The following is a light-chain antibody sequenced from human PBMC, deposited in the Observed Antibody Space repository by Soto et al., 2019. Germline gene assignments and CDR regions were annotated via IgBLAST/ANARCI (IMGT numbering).Light chain of an antibody. CDR1: QRVGTLY. J-gene: IGKJ1*01. Sequence: IVLTQSPGTLSLSPGDRATLSCRASQRVGTLYLAWYQQKPGQAPRLLISGTSTRATGIPDRFSGSASGTDFTLTISRLEPEDFADYYCQQYGTSPRTFGQGTRV. CDR3: QQYGTSPRT. V-gene: IGKV3-20*01. CDR2: GTS.